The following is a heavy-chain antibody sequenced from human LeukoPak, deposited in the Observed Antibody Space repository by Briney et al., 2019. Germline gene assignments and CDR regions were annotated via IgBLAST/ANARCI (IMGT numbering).Heavy chain of an antibody. D-gene: IGHD5-18*01. J-gene: IGHJ4*02. V-gene: IGHV4-34*01. CDR1: GGPFSGYY. CDR3: ARALVGYSYGPFDY. CDR2: INHSGST. Sequence: SETLSLTCAVYGGPFSGYYWSWIRQPPGKGLEWIGEINHSGSTNYNPSLKSRVTISVDTSKNQFSLKLSSVTAADTAVYYCARALVGYSYGPFDYWGQGTLVTVSS.